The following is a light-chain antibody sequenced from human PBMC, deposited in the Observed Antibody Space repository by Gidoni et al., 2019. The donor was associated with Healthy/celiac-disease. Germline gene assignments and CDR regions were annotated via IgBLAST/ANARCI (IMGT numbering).Light chain of an antibody. CDR3: GTWDSSLSAGPWV. Sequence: QSVLKPPPPVSAAPGQKVTISCSGSSSNIGNNYVSWYQQLPGTAPKLLNYENNKRPSGIPARFSGSKSGTSATLGITGLQTGDEADYYCGTWDSSLSAGPWVFGGGTKLTVL. J-gene: IGLJ3*02. V-gene: IGLV1-51*02. CDR2: ENN. CDR1: SSNIGNNY.